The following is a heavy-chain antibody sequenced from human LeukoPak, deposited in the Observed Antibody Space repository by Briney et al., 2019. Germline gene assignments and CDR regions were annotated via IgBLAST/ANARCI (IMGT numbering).Heavy chain of an antibody. J-gene: IGHJ4*02. D-gene: IGHD5-18*01. CDR2: IHSSGST. V-gene: IGHV4-61*02. CDR3: AGGGLDTPMVRFDY. Sequence: SQTLSLTCTVSAGYISSTTYSSTLIRQPAGKGLGWIGRIHSSGSTHYNPSLKSRVTISVDTSKNHFSLNLSPVTAADTAVYSCAGGGLDTPMVRFDYWGQGTLVTVSS. CDR1: AGYISSTTYS.